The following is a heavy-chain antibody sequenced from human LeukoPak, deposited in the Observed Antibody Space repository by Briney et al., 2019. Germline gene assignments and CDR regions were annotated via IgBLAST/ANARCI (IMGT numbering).Heavy chain of an antibody. Sequence: GESLKISCKGSGYSFTNYWIGWVRQMPGKGLEWMGIIYPDDSDTRYSPSFQGQVTISADKSISTAYLQWSSLKASDTAMYYCARQDEPRVDAFDIWGQGTMVTVSS. D-gene: IGHD5-24*01. CDR3: ARQDEPRVDAFDI. CDR2: IYPDDSDT. CDR1: GYSFTNYW. J-gene: IGHJ3*02. V-gene: IGHV5-51*01.